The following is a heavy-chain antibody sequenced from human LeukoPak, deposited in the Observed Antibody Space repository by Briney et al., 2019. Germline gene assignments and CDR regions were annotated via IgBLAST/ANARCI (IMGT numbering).Heavy chain of an antibody. CDR2: ISWNSGSI. J-gene: IGHJ6*02. Sequence: LPGGSLRLSCAASGFTFDDYAMHWVRQAPGKGLEWVSGISWNSGSIGYADSVKGRFTISRDNAKNSLYLQMNSLRAEDTALYYCAREEYQLLDYYYYGMDVWGQGTTVTVSS. D-gene: IGHD2-2*01. CDR1: GFTFDDYA. CDR3: AREEYQLLDYYYYGMDV. V-gene: IGHV3-9*01.